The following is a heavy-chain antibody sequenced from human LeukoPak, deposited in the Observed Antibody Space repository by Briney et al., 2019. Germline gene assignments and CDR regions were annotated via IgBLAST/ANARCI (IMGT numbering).Heavy chain of an antibody. Sequence: GGSLRLSCAASGLTFSSYAMTWVRQAPGKGLEWVSAISGSAGSTYYADSVKGRFTISRDNSKNTLYLQVNSLRAEDTAAYYCATVATGGDYYYMDVWGKGTTVTVSS. CDR1: GLTFSSYA. CDR2: ISGSAGST. V-gene: IGHV3-23*01. CDR3: ATVATGGDYYYMDV. D-gene: IGHD1-14*01. J-gene: IGHJ6*03.